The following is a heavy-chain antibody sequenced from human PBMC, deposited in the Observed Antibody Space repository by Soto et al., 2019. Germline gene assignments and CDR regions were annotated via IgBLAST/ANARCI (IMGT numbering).Heavy chain of an antibody. D-gene: IGHD3-9*01. V-gene: IGHV4-39*01. CDR1: GGSISSSSYY. J-gene: IGHJ6*03. CDR2: IYYSGST. Sequence: QLQLQESGPGLVKPSETLSLTCTVSGGSISSSSYYWGWIRQPPGKGLEWIGRIYYSGSTYYNPSLKSRVTISVDTSKNQFSLKLSSVTAADTAVYYCSRVDDILTGFNYYMDVWGKGTTVTVSS. CDR3: SRVDDILTGFNYYMDV.